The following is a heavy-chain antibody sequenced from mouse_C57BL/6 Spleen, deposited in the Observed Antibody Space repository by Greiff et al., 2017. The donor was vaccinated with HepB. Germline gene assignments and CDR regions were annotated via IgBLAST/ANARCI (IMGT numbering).Heavy chain of an antibody. D-gene: IGHD2-2*01. CDR3: AAKGYDGFAY. V-gene: IGHV5-6*01. CDR1: GFTFSSYG. CDR2: ISSGGSYT. Sequence: EVQVVESGGDLVKPGGSLTLSCAASGFTFSSYGMSWVRQTPDKRLEWVATISSGGSYTYYPYSVKGRFTISRDNAKNTLYMQMSSLKSEDTAMYCCAAKGYDGFAYWGQGTLVTVSA. J-gene: IGHJ3*01.